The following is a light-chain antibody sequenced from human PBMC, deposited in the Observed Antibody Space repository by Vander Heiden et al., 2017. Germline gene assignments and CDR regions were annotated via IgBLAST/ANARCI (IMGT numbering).Light chain of an antibody. CDR1: SSNIGAGYD. Sequence: QSVLTQPPSVSGAPGQRVTISCTGSSSNIGAGYDVHWYQQLPGTAPKLLSYANNNRPSGVPDRFSGSKSGTSASLAITGLQAEDESDYYCQSYDSSLQVFGTGTKVTVL. J-gene: IGLJ1*01. CDR3: QSYDSSLQV. CDR2: ANN. V-gene: IGLV1-40*01.